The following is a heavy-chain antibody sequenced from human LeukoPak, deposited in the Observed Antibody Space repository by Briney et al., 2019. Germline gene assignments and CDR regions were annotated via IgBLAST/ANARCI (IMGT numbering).Heavy chain of an antibody. CDR1: GFTFTSPA. Sequence: SVKVSCKASGFTFTSPAMQWVRQARGQRLEWIGWIVVGSGNTNYAQKFQERVTITRDMSTSTAYMELSSLRSEDTAVYYCAAWVVGANFDYWGQGTLVTVSS. D-gene: IGHD1-26*01. J-gene: IGHJ4*02. CDR2: IVVGSGNT. V-gene: IGHV1-58*02. CDR3: AAWVVGANFDY.